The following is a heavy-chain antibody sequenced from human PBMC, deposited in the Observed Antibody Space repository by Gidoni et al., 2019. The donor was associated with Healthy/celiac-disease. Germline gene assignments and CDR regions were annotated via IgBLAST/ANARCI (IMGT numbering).Heavy chain of an antibody. V-gene: IGHV3-9*01. D-gene: IGHD6-6*01. Sequence: EVQLVESGGGLVQPGRSLRLSCAASGFTFDDYAMHWVWQAPGKGLEWVSGISWNSGSIGYADAVKGRFTISRDNAKNSLYLQMNSLRAEDTALYYCAKAYSSSPLGYFDYWGQGTLVTVSS. CDR1: GFTFDDYA. J-gene: IGHJ4*02. CDR2: ISWNSGSI. CDR3: AKAYSSSPLGYFDY.